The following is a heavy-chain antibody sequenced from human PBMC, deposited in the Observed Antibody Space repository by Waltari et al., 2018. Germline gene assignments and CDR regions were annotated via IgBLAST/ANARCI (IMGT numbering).Heavy chain of an antibody. Sequence: EVQLVESGGGLVKPGGSLRLSCAASGFTFSSYSMNWVRQATGKGLEWVSSISSSSYIYYADSVKGRFTISRDNAKNSLYLQMNSLRAEDTAVYYCAREEGYGDPRPDYWGQGTLVTVSS. V-gene: IGHV3-21*01. D-gene: IGHD4-17*01. J-gene: IGHJ4*02. CDR3: AREEGYGDPRPDY. CDR2: ISSSSYI. CDR1: GFTFSSYS.